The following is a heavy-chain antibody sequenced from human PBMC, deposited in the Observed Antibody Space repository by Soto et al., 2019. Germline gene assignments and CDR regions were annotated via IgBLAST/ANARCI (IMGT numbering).Heavy chain of an antibody. J-gene: IGHJ4*02. CDR1: GFTFSDYS. CDR2: ISSTSTFI. Sequence: GALRLSCAASGFTFSDYSVNWVRQAPGKGLEWVSSISSTSTFIYYADSVRGRFTISRDNAKNSLYLQMNSLRAEDTAAYYCTRVYGDYGTLSDYWGRGTLVTVSS. V-gene: IGHV3-21*01. CDR3: TRVYGDYGTLSDY. D-gene: IGHD4-17*01.